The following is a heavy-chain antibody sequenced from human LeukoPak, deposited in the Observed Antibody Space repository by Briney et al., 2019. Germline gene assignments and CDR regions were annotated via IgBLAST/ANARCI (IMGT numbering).Heavy chain of an antibody. D-gene: IGHD5-12*01. CDR2: ISDRGKTT. Sequence: PGGSLRLSCVASDLTFSTYEMNWVRQAPGKGLEWVSYISDRGKTTYYADSVKGRFTISRDNAKNSLYLQMNSLRAEDTAVYYCARDYSGWSLNPWGQGTLVTVSS. V-gene: IGHV3-48*03. J-gene: IGHJ5*02. CDR3: ARDYSGWSLNP. CDR1: DLTFSTYE.